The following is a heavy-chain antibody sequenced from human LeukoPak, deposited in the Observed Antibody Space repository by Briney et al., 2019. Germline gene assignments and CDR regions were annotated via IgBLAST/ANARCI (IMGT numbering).Heavy chain of an antibody. CDR3: AKGDSSSSEV. Sequence: ASVSVSSTASRYTFTGYYMHWVRQAPGQGLEWMGWINPNSGGTNYAQKFQGRVTMTRDTSISTAYMELSRLRSDDTAVYYCAKGDSSSSEVWGQGTLVTVSS. V-gene: IGHV1-2*02. J-gene: IGHJ4*02. CDR1: RYTFTGYY. CDR2: INPNSGGT. D-gene: IGHD6-6*01.